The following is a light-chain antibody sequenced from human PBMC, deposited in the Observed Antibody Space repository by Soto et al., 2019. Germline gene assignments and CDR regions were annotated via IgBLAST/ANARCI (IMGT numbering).Light chain of an antibody. Sequence: DIQMTQSPSSLSASVGDRVTITCRASQTVRTYLNWYQQKPGKAPTLLVYAASTLESAVPPRFSGAGSETDFTLTISGLQPEYFATYYCQQTFSTPITFGQGTRLE. CDR2: AAS. CDR3: QQTFSTPIT. J-gene: IGKJ5*01. V-gene: IGKV1-39*01. CDR1: QTVRTY.